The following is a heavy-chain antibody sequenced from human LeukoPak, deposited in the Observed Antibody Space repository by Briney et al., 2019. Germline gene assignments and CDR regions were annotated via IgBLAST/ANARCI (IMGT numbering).Heavy chain of an antibody. V-gene: IGHV1-69*06. J-gene: IGHJ3*02. CDR1: GVTFSSYD. CDR3: ATEVESYSSGWDDAFDI. CDR2: IIPIFGTA. D-gene: IGHD6-19*01. Sequence: SVRLSCTASGVTFSSYDISWVRQAPGQGLEWMAGIIPIFGTANYAQKFQGRVTITADKSTSTAYMELSSLRSEDTAVYYCATEVESYSSGWDDAFDIWGQGTMVTVSS.